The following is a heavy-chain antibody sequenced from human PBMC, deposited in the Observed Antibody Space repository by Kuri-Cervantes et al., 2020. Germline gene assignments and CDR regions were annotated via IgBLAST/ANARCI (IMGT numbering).Heavy chain of an antibody. Sequence: GGSLRLSCPASGFTLSSYGMHWVRQAPGKGLEWVAVISYDGSNKYYADSVKGRFTISRDNSKNTLYLQMNSLRAEDTAVYYCAKDRVYYYDSSDLYGMDVWGQGTTVTVSS. CDR1: GFTLSSYG. V-gene: IGHV3-30*18. J-gene: IGHJ6*02. CDR3: AKDRVYYYDSSDLYGMDV. D-gene: IGHD3-22*01. CDR2: ISYDGSNK.